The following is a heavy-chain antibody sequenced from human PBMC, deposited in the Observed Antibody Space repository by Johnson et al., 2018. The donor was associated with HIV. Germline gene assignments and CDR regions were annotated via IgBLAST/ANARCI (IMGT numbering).Heavy chain of an antibody. Sequence: QVQLVESGGGVVQPGRSLRLSCAASGFTFSSYAMHWVHQAPGKGLEWVALISYDGGEKYYADSVKGRFTISRDNTKNTLYLQMNSLRPEDTAVYYCAREFTLDWLNPTIWGQGTMVTVSS. D-gene: IGHD3-3*01. CDR1: GFTFSSYA. V-gene: IGHV3-30*04. CDR3: AREFTLDWLNPTI. CDR2: ISYDGGEK. J-gene: IGHJ3*02.